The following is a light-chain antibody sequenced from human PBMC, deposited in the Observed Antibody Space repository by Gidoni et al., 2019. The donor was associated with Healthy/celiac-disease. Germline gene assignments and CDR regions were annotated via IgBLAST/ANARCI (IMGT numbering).Light chain of an antibody. CDR2: WAS. CDR1: QSVLYSSNNKNY. J-gene: IGKJ1*01. Sequence: DIVMTQSPDSLPVSLGERATINCKSSQSVLYSSNNKNYVAWYQQKPGQPPKLLIYWASTRESGVPDRFSGSGSGTDFTLTISSLQAEDVAVYYCQQYYSTRTFGQGTKVEIK. V-gene: IGKV4-1*01. CDR3: QQYYSTRT.